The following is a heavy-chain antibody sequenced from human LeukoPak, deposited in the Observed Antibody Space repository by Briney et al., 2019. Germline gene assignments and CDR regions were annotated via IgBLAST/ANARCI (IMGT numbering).Heavy chain of an antibody. CDR3: ARDPQLGIWEALCDY. CDR1: GIIFSSYW. D-gene: IGHD7-27*01. Sequence: PGGSLRLSCAASGIIFSSYWMHWVRQAPGKGLVWVSRINSDGSSTSYADSVKGRFTISRDNAKNTLYLQMNSLRAEDTAVYYCARDPQLGIWEALCDYWGQGTLVTVSS. CDR2: INSDGSST. V-gene: IGHV3-74*01. J-gene: IGHJ4*02.